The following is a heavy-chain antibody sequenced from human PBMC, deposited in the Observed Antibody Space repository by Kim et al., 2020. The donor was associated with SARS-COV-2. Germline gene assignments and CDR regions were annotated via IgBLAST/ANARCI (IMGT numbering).Heavy chain of an antibody. CDR3: ARGGHYSYYGVDV. Sequence: ADSGKSRFTISRDSAKNRLNLQMNSLRAEDTAVYYCARGGHYSYYGVDVWGQGTTVTVSS. V-gene: IGHV3-74*01. J-gene: IGHJ6*02.